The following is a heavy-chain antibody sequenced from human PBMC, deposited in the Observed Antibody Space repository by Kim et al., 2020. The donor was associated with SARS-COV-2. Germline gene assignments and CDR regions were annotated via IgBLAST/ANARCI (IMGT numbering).Heavy chain of an antibody. Sequence: GGSLRLSCAASGFTFSSYAMSWVRQAPGKGLEWVSAISGSGGSTYYADSVKGRFTISRDNSKNTLYLQMNSLRAEDTAVYYCAKGEGSGWNHPLDYWGQGTLVTVSS. D-gene: IGHD6-19*01. CDR2: ISGSGGST. V-gene: IGHV3-23*01. CDR3: AKGEGSGWNHPLDY. CDR1: GFTFSSYA. J-gene: IGHJ4*02.